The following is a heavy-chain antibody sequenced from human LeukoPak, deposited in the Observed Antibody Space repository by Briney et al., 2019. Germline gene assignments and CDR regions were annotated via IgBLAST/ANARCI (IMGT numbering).Heavy chain of an antibody. Sequence: GRPLRLSCAASGFTFSTYGMHWVRQAPGKGLEWVAVIWYDGSKKYYADSVKGRFTISRDNSKNTLYLQMNSLRAEDTAVYYCARAQDYDSSGYVDGFDIWGQGTMVTASS. D-gene: IGHD3-22*01. CDR2: IWYDGSKK. CDR3: ARAQDYDSSGYVDGFDI. J-gene: IGHJ3*02. CDR1: GFTFSTYG. V-gene: IGHV3-33*01.